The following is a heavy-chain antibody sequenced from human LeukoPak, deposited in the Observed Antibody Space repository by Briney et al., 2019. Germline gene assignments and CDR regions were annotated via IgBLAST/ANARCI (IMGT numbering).Heavy chain of an antibody. J-gene: IGHJ4*02. CDR1: GFIVNSNY. CDR2: LYSDDTT. CDR3: AKKDSSSWYKWYGY. D-gene: IGHD6-13*01. V-gene: IGHV3-53*01. Sequence: PGGSLRLSCAASGFIVNSNYMNWVRQAPGKGLEWVSVLYSDDTTYYADSVKGRFTISRDNSKNTLYLQMNSLRAEDTAVYYCAKKDSSSWYKWYGYWGQGTLVTVSS.